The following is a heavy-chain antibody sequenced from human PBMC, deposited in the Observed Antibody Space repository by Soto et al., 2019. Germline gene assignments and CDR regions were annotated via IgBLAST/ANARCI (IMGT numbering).Heavy chain of an antibody. J-gene: IGHJ3*02. Sequence: QVQLVESGGGVVQPGRSLRLSCAASGFTFSSYTMHWVRQAPGKGLEWVAVISYDGSNKYYADSVKGRFTISRDSSENTLYLQMNSLRPEDTGVYYCAREWEQQLAAFDIWGQGTMVTVSS. CDR3: AREWEQQLAAFDI. CDR2: ISYDGSNK. D-gene: IGHD6-13*01. V-gene: IGHV3-30-3*01. CDR1: GFTFSSYT.